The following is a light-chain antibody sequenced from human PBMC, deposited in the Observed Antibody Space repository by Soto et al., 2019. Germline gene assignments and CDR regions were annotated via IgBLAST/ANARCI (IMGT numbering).Light chain of an antibody. V-gene: IGLV2-8*01. CDR2: DVS. Sequence: QSALTQPPSASGSPGQSVTISCTGTSSDVGAYKYVAWYQQHPGKAPKLMIFDVSQRPSGVPDRFSGSKSGNTASLTVSGLQAEDEADYYCQSYDSSLSGRVFGGGTKVTVL. CDR3: QSYDSSLSGRV. J-gene: IGLJ3*02. CDR1: SSDVGAYKY.